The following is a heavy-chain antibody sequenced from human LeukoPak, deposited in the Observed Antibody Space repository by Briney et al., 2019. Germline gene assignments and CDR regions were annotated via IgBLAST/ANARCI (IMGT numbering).Heavy chain of an antibody. D-gene: IGHD3-10*01. CDR2: INHSGST. CDR1: GGSFSGYY. V-gene: IGHV4-34*01. Sequence: SETLSLTCAVYGGSFSGYYWSWIRQPPGKGLXXXXXINHSGSTNYNLSLKSRVTISVDTSKNQFSLKLSSVTAADTAVYYCARAGRAYYGSGKWFDPWGQGTLVTVSS. CDR3: ARAGRAYYGSGKWFDP. J-gene: IGHJ5*02.